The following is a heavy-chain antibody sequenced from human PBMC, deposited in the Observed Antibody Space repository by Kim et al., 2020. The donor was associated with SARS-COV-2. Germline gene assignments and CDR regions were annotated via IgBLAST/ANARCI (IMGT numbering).Heavy chain of an antibody. V-gene: IGHV1-2*02. CDR2: INPNSGGT. Sequence: ASVKVSCKASGYTFTGYYMHWVRQAPGQGLEWMGWINPNSGGTNYAQKFQGRVTMTRDTSISTAYMELSRLRSDDTAVYYCARGAFTIFGVVPPDYWGQGTLVTVSS. J-gene: IGHJ4*02. D-gene: IGHD3-3*01. CDR3: ARGAFTIFGVVPPDY. CDR1: GYTFTGYY.